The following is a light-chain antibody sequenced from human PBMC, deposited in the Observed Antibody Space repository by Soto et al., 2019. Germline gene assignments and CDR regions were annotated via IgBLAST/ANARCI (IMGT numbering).Light chain of an antibody. V-gene: IGLV1-40*01. Sequence: QSVLTQPPSVSGAPGQRVTISCTGSCSNIGAGYDVHWYHQLPGTAPKLLIYGNNNRPSGVPDRFSGSRSGTSASLAITGLQAEDEADYYCQSYDSSLSVWVFGGGTKLTVL. CDR2: GNN. CDR1: CSNIGAGYD. J-gene: IGLJ3*02. CDR3: QSYDSSLSVWV.